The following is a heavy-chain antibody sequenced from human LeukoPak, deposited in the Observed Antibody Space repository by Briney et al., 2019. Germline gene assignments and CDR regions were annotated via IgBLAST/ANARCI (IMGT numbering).Heavy chain of an antibody. V-gene: IGHV1-24*01. CDR1: GYTLTELS. D-gene: IGHD1-26*01. J-gene: IGHJ3*02. CDR3: ATPSGSSNPDAFDI. CDR2: FDPEDGET. Sequence: ASGNVACKVSGYTLTELSMHWVRQAPGKGLEWMGGFDPEDGETIYAKKFQGRVTMTEDTSTDTAYMELSSLRSEDTAVYYCATPSGSSNPDAFDIWGQGTMVTVSS.